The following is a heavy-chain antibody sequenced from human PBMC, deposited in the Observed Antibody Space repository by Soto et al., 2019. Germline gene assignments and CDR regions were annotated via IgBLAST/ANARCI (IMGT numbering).Heavy chain of an antibody. CDR1: GGSISSSSYY. CDR3: ASRIAAAGTPLWFDP. D-gene: IGHD6-13*01. J-gene: IGHJ5*02. CDR2: IYYSGST. V-gene: IGHV4-39*01. Sequence: SETLSLTCTVSGGSISSSSYYWGWIRQPPGKGLEWIGSIYYSGSTYYNPSLKSRVTISVDTSKNQFSLKLSSVTAADTAVYYCASRIAAAGTPLWFDPWGQGTLVTVSS.